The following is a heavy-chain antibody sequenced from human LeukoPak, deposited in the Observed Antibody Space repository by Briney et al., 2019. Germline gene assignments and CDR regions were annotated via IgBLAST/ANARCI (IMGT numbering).Heavy chain of an antibody. CDR3: ARDAPWRAAAGTFDY. D-gene: IGHD6-13*01. J-gene: IGHJ4*02. CDR2: INPNSGGT. V-gene: IGHV1-2*04. Sequence: ASVKVSCKASGYTFTGYYMHWVRQAPGQGLEWMGWINPNSGGTNYAQKFQGWVTMTRDTSISTAYMELSRLRSDDTAVYYCARDAPWRAAAGTFDYWGQGTLVTVSS. CDR1: GYTFTGYY.